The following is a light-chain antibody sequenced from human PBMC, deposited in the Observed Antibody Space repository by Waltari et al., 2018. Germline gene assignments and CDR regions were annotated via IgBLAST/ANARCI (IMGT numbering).Light chain of an antibody. CDR3: QQSYSTLRT. J-gene: IGKJ4*01. Sequence: DIQMTQSPSSLSASVGDRVTITCRASQSISSYLNWYQQKPGKAPKPLIYAASSLQSGVPSRFSGSGSGTDFTLTISSLQPEEFATYYCQQSYSTLRTFGGGTKVEIK. V-gene: IGKV1-39*01. CDR2: AAS. CDR1: QSISSY.